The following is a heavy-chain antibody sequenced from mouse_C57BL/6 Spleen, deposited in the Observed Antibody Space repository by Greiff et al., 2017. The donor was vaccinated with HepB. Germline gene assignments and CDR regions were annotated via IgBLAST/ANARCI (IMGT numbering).Heavy chain of an antibody. CDR1: GYSITSGYY. CDR2: ISYDGSN. CDR3: ARDYYDYVRFAY. J-gene: IGHJ3*01. V-gene: IGHV3-6*01. Sequence: ESGPGLVKPSRSLSLTCSVTGYSITSGYYWNWIRQFPGNKLEWMGYISYDGSNNYNPSLKNRISITRDTSKNQFFLKLNSVTTEDTATYYCARDYYDYVRFAYWGQGTLVTVSA. D-gene: IGHD2-4*01.